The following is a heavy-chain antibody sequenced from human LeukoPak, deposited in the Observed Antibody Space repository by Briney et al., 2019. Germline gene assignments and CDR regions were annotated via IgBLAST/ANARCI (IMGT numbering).Heavy chain of an antibody. CDR2: INWSRTTM. CDR1: GFTFDDYA. V-gene: IGHV3-9*01. CDR3: VKDREEVVIRYYFDF. Sequence: GGSLRLSCAASGFTFDDYAMHWVRQIPGKGLEWVAGINWSRTTMDCADSVKGRFTISRDINSLYLRMKSLRTEDTGLYFCVKDREEVVIRYYFDFCGQGTQVTVSS. D-gene: IGHD3-22*01. J-gene: IGHJ4*02.